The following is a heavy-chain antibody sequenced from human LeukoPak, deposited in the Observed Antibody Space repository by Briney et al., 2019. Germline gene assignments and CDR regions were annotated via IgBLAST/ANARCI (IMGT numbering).Heavy chain of an antibody. CDR1: GYSFTSYW. Sequence: GESLKISCKGSGYSFTSYWIGWVRQMPGKGLEWMGIIYPGDSDTRYXPSFXGQVTISADKSISTAYLQWSSLKASDTAMYYCXXXXYYGXXXXYIGYWGQGTLVTVSS. CDR2: IYPGDSDT. CDR3: XXXXYYGXXXXYIGY. V-gene: IGHV5-51*01. D-gene: IGHD3-10*01. J-gene: IGHJ4*02.